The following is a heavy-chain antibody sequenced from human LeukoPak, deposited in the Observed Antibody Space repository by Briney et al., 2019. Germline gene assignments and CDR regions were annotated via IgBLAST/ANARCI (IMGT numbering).Heavy chain of an antibody. D-gene: IGHD3-10*01. CDR1: GYTFTGYY. J-gene: IGHJ3*02. Sequence: GASVKVSCKASGYTFTGYYMHWVRQAPGQGLEWMGWINPNSGGTNYAQKFQGRVTMIRDTSISTAYMELSRLRSDDTAVYYCASLEYGSGSYYRDDAFDIWGQGTMVTVSS. V-gene: IGHV1-2*02. CDR2: INPNSGGT. CDR3: ASLEYGSGSYYRDDAFDI.